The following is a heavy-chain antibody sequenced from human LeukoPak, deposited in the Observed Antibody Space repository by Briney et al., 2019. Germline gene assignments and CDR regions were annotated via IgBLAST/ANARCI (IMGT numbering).Heavy chain of an antibody. CDR3: AKGTMDYYGSGSFYLSRDHFISR. Sequence: GGSLRLSCAASEFTFNSYGMHWVRQAPGKGLEWVAFIRYDGSNKYYADSVKGRFTISRDNSKHTLYLQMNSLRAEDTAVYYCAKGTMDYYGSGSFYLSRDHFISRWGQGTLVTVSS. CDR1: EFTFNSYG. V-gene: IGHV3-30*02. CDR2: IRYDGSNK. D-gene: IGHD3-10*01. J-gene: IGHJ4*02.